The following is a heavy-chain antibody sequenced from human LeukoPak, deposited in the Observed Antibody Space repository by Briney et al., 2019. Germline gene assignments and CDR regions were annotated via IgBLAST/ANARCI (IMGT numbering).Heavy chain of an antibody. Sequence: SVKVSCKASGGTLSSYAISCVRQAPGQGLEWMGGIIPIFGTANYAQKFQGRVTITADESTSTAYMELSSLRSEDTAVYYCARTAHYYGSGSYYNRGPQPYPMDVWGKGTTVTVSS. CDR2: IIPIFGTA. D-gene: IGHD3-10*01. CDR1: GGTLSSYA. CDR3: ARTAHYYGSGSYYNRGPQPYPMDV. J-gene: IGHJ6*04. V-gene: IGHV1-69*13.